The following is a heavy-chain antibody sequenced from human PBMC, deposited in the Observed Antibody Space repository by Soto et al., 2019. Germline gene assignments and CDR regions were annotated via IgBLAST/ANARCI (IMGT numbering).Heavy chain of an antibody. Sequence: SETLSLTCTVSGGSISSYYWSWIRQPPGKGLEWIGYIYYSGSTNYNPSLKSRVTISVDTSKNQFSLKLSSVTAADTAVYYCERETRGSDAFDIWGQGTMVTV. CDR1: GGSISSYY. J-gene: IGHJ3*02. CDR2: IYYSGST. D-gene: IGHD1-26*01. CDR3: ERETRGSDAFDI. V-gene: IGHV4-59*01.